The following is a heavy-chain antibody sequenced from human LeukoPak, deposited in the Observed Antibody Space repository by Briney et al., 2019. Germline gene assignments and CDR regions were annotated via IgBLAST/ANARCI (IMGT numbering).Heavy chain of an antibody. Sequence: GGSLRLSCAASGFTFSSYAMHWVRQAPGKGLEWVAVISYDGSNKYYADSVKGRFTISRDNSKNTLYLQMNSLRAEDTAVYYCASFARVVKGEFDPWGQGTLVTVSS. D-gene: IGHD3-3*01. CDR2: ISYDGSNK. CDR1: GFTFSSYA. J-gene: IGHJ5*02. CDR3: ASFARVVKGEFDP. V-gene: IGHV3-30-3*01.